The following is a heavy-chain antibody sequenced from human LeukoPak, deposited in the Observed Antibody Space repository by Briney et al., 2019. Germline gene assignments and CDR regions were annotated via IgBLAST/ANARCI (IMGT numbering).Heavy chain of an antibody. V-gene: IGHV3-23*01. CDR3: AKLPDSGSYYYFDY. CDR1: GFTLSSYA. D-gene: IGHD1-26*01. J-gene: IGHJ4*02. CDR2: ISSSVGST. Sequence: GGSLRLSCAASGFTLSSYAMGWVRQAPGKGLEWVSDISSSVGSTYYADSVKGRFTISRDNSKNTLYLQMNNLRAEDTAVYYCAKLPDSGSYYYFDYWGQGTLVTVSS.